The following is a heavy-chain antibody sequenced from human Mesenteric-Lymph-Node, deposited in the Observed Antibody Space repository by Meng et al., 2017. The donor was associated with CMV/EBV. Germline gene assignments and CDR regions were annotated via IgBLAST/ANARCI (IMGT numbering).Heavy chain of an antibody. Sequence: GGSLRLSCAASGFTFDDYGMSWVRQAPGKGLEWVSGINWNGGSTGYADSVKGRFTISRDNAKNSLYLQMNSLRAEDSAVYYCARDGDYGDYTYYYYYGMDVWGQGTTVAVSS. V-gene: IGHV3-20*04. CDR2: INWNGGST. D-gene: IGHD4-17*01. J-gene: IGHJ6*02. CDR3: ARDGDYGDYTYYYYYGMDV. CDR1: GFTFDDYG.